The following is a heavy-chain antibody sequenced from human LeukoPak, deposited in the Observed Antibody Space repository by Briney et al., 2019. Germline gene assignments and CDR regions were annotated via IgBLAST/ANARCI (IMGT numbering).Heavy chain of an antibody. CDR1: GGSFSGYY. D-gene: IGHD6-19*01. V-gene: IGHV4-34*01. CDR3: ARGGANGWLGWFDP. J-gene: IGHJ5*02. CDR2: INHSGST. Sequence: PSETLSLTCAVYGGSFSGYYWSWIRQPPGKGLEWIGEINHSGSTYYNPSLKSRVTISVDRSKNQFSLKLSSVTAADTAVYYCARGGANGWLGWFDPWGQGTLVTVSS.